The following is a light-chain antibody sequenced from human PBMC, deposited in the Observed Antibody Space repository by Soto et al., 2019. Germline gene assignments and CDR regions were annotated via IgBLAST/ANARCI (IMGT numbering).Light chain of an antibody. CDR2: LEGSGSY. CDR3: ETWDSNAHPV. CDR1: SGHSSYI. J-gene: IGLJ3*02. V-gene: IGLV4-60*02. Sequence: QPVLTQSSSASASLGSSVKLTCTLSSGHSSYIIAWHQQQPWKAPRYLMKLEGSGSYNKGSGVPDRFSGSSSGADRYLTISKLQFEDEADYYCETWDSNAHPVFGGGTKLTVL.